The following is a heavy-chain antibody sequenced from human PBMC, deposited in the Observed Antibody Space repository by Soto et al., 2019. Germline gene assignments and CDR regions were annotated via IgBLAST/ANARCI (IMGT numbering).Heavy chain of an antibody. CDR2: ISGSGGST. J-gene: IGHJ4*02. Sequence: GGSLRLSCAASGFTFSSYAMSWVRQAPGKGLEWVSAISGSGGSTYYADSVRGRFTISRDNSKNTLYLQMNSLRAEDTAVYYCAKDPDSYDFWSGYYFYYFDYWGQGTLVTVSS. CDR1: GFTFSSYA. V-gene: IGHV3-23*01. CDR3: AKDPDSYDFWSGYYFYYFDY. D-gene: IGHD3-3*01.